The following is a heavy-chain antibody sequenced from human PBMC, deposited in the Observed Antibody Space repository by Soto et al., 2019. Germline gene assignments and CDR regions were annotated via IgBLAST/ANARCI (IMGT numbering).Heavy chain of an antibody. J-gene: IGHJ6*03. CDR2: ISYDGSNK. CDR1: GFTFSSYC. CDR3: AKDRGSIAAKENYYYYMDV. D-gene: IGHD6-6*01. Sequence: PGGSLILSCAASGFTFSSYCMHWVRQAPGKGLEWVAVISYDGSNKYYADSVKGRFTISRDNSKNTLYLQMNSLRAEDTAVYYCAKDRGSIAAKENYYYYMDVWGKGTTVTVSS. V-gene: IGHV3-30*18.